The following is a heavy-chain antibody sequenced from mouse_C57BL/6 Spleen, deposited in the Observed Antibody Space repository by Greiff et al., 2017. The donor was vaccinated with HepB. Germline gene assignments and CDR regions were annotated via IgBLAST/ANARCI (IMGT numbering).Heavy chain of an antibody. D-gene: IGHD1-1*01. Sequence: EVQLQQSGPELVKPGASVKIPCKASGYTFTDYNMDWVKQSHGKSLEWIGDINPNNGGTIYNQKFKGKATLTVDKSSSTAYMELRSLTSEDTAVYYCARGRDSYGSSFYYAMDYWGQGTSVTVSS. CDR2: INPNNGGT. CDR3: ARGRDSYGSSFYYAMDY. V-gene: IGHV1-18*01. J-gene: IGHJ4*01. CDR1: GYTFTDYN.